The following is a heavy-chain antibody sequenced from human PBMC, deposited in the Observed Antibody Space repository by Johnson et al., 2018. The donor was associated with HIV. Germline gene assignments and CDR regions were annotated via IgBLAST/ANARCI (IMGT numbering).Heavy chain of an antibody. CDR1: GFTFNSYG. CDR3: VKGMDSSSWYAFDI. J-gene: IGHJ3*02. D-gene: IGHD6-13*01. CDR2: IWYDGSNK. Sequence: MQLVESGGGVVQPGGSLRLSCAASGFTFNSYGMHWVRQAPGKGLEWVAVIWYDGSNKYYADSVKGRFTISRDNSKNTLYLQMNSLRAEDTAIYYFVKGMDSSSWYAFDIWGQVTMVTVSS. V-gene: IGHV3-33*06.